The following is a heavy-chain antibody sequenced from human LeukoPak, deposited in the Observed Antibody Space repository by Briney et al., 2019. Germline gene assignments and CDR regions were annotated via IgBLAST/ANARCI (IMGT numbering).Heavy chain of an antibody. V-gene: IGHV5-51*01. D-gene: IGHD4-23*01. CDR3: ARPATLSPYGGNLYFDY. J-gene: IGHJ4*02. CDR1: GYSFTTYW. Sequence: GESLKISCKGSGYSFTTYWIGWVRQMPGKGLEWMGFIYPGDSDTKYSPSFRGQVTISVDKSISTAYLQWSSLKASDTAMYYCARPATLSPYGGNLYFDYWGQGTLVTVSS. CDR2: IYPGDSDT.